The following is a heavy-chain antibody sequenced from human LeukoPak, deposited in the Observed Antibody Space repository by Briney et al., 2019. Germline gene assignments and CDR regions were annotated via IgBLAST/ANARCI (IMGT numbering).Heavy chain of an antibody. J-gene: IGHJ4*02. V-gene: IGHV3-23*01. CDR3: AKAVWTFYSGSYYYFDY. Sequence: GGSLRLSCAASGFTFSSYAMSWVRQAPGKGLEWVSAISGSGGSTYYADSVKGRFTISRDNSKNTLYLQMNSLRAEDTAVYYCAKAVWTFYSGSYYYFDYWGQGTLVTVSS. CDR1: GFTFSSYA. D-gene: IGHD1-26*01. CDR2: ISGSGGST.